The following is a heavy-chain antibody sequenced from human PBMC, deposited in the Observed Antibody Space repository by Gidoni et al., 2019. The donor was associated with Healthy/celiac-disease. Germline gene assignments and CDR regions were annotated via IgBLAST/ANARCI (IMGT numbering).Heavy chain of an antibody. CDR1: GFTFGDYA. CDR3: TRDLLDYYDSSGYYLIDY. CDR2: IRSKAYGGTT. J-gene: IGHJ4*02. V-gene: IGHV3-49*04. Sequence: EVQLVESGGGLVQPGRSLRLSCTASGFTFGDYAMSWVRQAPGKGLEWVGFIRSKAYGGTTEYAASVKGRFTISRDDSKSIAYLQMNSLKTEDTAVYYCTRDLLDYYDSSGYYLIDYWGQGTLVTVSS. D-gene: IGHD3-22*01.